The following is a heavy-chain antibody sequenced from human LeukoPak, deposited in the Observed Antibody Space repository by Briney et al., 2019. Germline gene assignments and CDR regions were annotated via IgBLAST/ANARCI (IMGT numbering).Heavy chain of an antibody. CDR1: GGSISSGTYY. J-gene: IGHJ4*02. V-gene: IGHV4-61*02. CDR3: ARYAGSYDFWSGGIAGGFDY. D-gene: IGHD3-3*01. Sequence: SQTLSLTCTVSGGSISSGTYYWNWIRQPAGKGLEWIGRIYTSGSTNYNPSLKGRVTISVDTSKNQFSLKLSSVTAADTAVYYCARYAGSYDFWSGGIAGGFDYWGQGTLVTVSS. CDR2: IYTSGST.